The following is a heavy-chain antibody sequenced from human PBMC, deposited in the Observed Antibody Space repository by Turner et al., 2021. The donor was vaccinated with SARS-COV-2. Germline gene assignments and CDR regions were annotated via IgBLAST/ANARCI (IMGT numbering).Heavy chain of an antibody. CDR2: MNPDSGNT. D-gene: IGHD2-2*01. CDR3: ARGGYCSSTSCSPYWYFDL. Sequence: QVQLVQSGAEVKKPGASVKVSCKASGYTFTSYDINWLRQATGQGLEGMGWMNPDSGNTAYAQKFQGRVTITRNTSISTAYMELSSLRSEDTAVYYCARGGYCSSTSCSPYWYFDLWGRGTLVTVSS. V-gene: IGHV1-8*03. CDR1: GYTFTSYD. J-gene: IGHJ2*01.